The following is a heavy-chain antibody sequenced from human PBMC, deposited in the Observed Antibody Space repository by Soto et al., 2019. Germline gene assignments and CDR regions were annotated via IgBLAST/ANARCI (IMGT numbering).Heavy chain of an antibody. CDR2: INPNSGGT. J-gene: IGHJ6*02. CDR1: GYTFTGYY. Sequence: VKVSCKASGYTFTGYYMHWVRQAPGQGLEWMGWINPNSGGTNYAQKFQGWVTMTRDTSISTAYMELSRLRSDDTAVYYCARGATQEDYYYYYGMDVWGQGTTVTVS. D-gene: IGHD2-15*01. V-gene: IGHV1-2*04. CDR3: ARGATQEDYYYYYGMDV.